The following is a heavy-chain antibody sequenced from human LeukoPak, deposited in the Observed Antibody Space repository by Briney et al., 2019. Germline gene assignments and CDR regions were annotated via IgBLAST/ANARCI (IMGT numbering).Heavy chain of an antibody. CDR1: GGSISRYY. CDR3: ARADYYGSGSPIVDY. V-gene: IGHV4-59*08. D-gene: IGHD3-10*01. CDR2: IYYSGST. J-gene: IGHJ4*02. Sequence: PSETLSLTCTVSGGSISRYYWSWIRQPPGKGLEWIGYIYYSGSTNYNPSLKSRVTISVDTSKNQFSLRLSSVTAADTAVYYCARADYYGSGSPIVDYWGQGTLVTVSS.